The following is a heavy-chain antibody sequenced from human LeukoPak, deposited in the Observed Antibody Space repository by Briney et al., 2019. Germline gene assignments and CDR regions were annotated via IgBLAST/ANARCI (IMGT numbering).Heavy chain of an antibody. V-gene: IGHV1-8*02. D-gene: IGHD6-13*01. CDR3: ARGLSIAAAAPY. CDR2: MNPNSGNT. J-gene: IGHJ4*02. Sequence: VASVKVSCKASGGTFSSYAINWVRQATGQGLEWMGWMNPNSGNTGYAQKFQGRVTMTRNTSISTAYMEPSSLRSEDTAVYYCARGLSIAAAAPYWGQGTLVTVSS. CDR1: GGTFSSYA.